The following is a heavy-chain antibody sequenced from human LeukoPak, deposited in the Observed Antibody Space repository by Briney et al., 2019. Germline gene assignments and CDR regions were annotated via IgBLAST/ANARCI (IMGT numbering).Heavy chain of an antibody. V-gene: IGHV3-7*02. CDR3: ASFCGNCYYGMDV. Sequence: GGSLGLSCAASGFTFSSYWMSWVRQAPGKGLEWVANINQDGSEKFYVDSVKGRFTISRDNAKNSLYLQMNSLRAEDTAVYYCASFCGNCYYGMDVWGQGTTVTVSS. CDR2: INQDGSEK. D-gene: IGHD2-15*01. J-gene: IGHJ6*02. CDR1: GFTFSSYW.